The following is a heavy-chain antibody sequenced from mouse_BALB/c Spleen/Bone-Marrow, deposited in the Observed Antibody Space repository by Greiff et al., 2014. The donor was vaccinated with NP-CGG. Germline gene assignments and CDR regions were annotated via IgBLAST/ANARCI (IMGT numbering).Heavy chain of an antibody. Sequence: EVQLQQSGAELVKPGASVKLSCTASGFNIKDTYMHWVKQRPEQGLEWIGRIDPANGNTKYDPKFPGKATITADTSSNTAYLQLSSLTSEDTAVYYCARGYGSSYETGYFDVWGAGTTVTVSS. V-gene: IGHV14-3*02. CDR2: IDPANGNT. CDR3: ARGYGSSYETGYFDV. CDR1: GFNIKDTY. D-gene: IGHD1-1*01. J-gene: IGHJ1*01.